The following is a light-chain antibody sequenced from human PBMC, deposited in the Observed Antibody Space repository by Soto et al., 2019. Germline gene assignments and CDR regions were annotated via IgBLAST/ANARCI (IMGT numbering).Light chain of an antibody. CDR2: GAS. CDR3: QKYNWFPFT. CDR1: QGIANY. J-gene: IGKJ3*01. V-gene: IGKV1-27*01. Sequence: DIQMTQSPSSLAASVGDRVTISCRASQGIANYLAWYQQKPGKVPKLLIYGASTLQSGVSSRFTGSGSGTDVTLTISSLQPEDVATYYCQKYNWFPFTFGPGTKVDIK.